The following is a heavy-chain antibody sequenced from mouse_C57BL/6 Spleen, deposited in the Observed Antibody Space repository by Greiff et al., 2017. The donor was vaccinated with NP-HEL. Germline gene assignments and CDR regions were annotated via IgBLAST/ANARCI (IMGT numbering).Heavy chain of an antibody. CDR1: GFTFSDYG. CDR2: ISSGSSTI. CDR3: ARPYYSNYEDWYFDV. V-gene: IGHV5-17*01. D-gene: IGHD2-5*01. Sequence: EVQVVESGGGLVKPGGSLKLSCAASGFTFSDYGMHWVRQAPEKGLEWVAYISSGSSTIYYADTVKGRFTISRDNAKNNLFLQMTSLRSEDTAMYYCARPYYSNYEDWYFDVWGTGTTVTVSS. J-gene: IGHJ1*03.